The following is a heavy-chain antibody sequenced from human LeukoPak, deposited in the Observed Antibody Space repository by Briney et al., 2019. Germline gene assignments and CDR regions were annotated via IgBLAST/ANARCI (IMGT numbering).Heavy chain of an antibody. J-gene: IGHJ4*02. D-gene: IGHD3-9*01. CDR1: GGSISSSSYY. V-gene: IGHV4-39*01. CDR2: IYYSGST. Sequence: SETLSLTCTVSGGSISSSSYYWGWIRQPPGKGLEWIGSIYYSGSTYYNPSLKSRVTISVDTSKNQFSLKLSSVTAADTAVYYCARHVSFDLHYGLPNNYFDYWGQGTLVTVSS. CDR3: ARHVSFDLHYGLPNNYFDY.